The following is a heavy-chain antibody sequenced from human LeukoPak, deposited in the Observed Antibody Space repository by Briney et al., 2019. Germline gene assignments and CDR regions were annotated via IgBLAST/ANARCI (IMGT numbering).Heavy chain of an antibody. Sequence: GGSLRLSCAASGFTVSINYMSWVRQAPGKGLEWVSVIFSGGSTYYADSVKGRFTISRDNSKNTLYLQMNSLRAEDTAVYYCARVAHYDSSGIRNYWGQGTLVTVSS. CDR2: IFSGGST. J-gene: IGHJ4*02. V-gene: IGHV3-53*01. CDR3: ARVAHYDSSGIRNY. CDR1: GFTVSINY. D-gene: IGHD3-22*01.